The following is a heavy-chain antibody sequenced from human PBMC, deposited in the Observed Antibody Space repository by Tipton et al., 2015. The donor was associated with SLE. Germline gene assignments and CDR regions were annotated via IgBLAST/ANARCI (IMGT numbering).Heavy chain of an antibody. CDR2: MNPNSGNT. V-gene: IGHV1-8*02. D-gene: IGHD1-26*01. J-gene: IGHJ4*02. CDR1: GGTFSSYD. CDR3: ARREAPLNC. Sequence: VQLVQSGAEVKKPGSSVKVSCKASGGTFSSYDINWVRQATGQGLEWMGWMNPNSGNTGYAQKFQGRVAMTRNTSISTAYMELSSRRSEDTAVYYCARREAPLNCWGQGPLVTGS.